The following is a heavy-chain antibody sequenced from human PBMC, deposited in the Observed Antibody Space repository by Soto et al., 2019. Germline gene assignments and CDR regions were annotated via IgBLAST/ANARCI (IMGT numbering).Heavy chain of an antibody. Sequence: ASVKVSCKASGYSFTSLDINWVRQTAGQGLEWMGWMEPSTGRTGYAQKFQGRVTMTRDTSINTTYMELTTLTSDDTAFYYCARGVSAGVDYWGQGTLVTVSS. CDR2: MEPSTGRT. V-gene: IGHV1-8*01. CDR3: ARGVSAGVDY. CDR1: GYSFTSLD. D-gene: IGHD1-26*01. J-gene: IGHJ4*02.